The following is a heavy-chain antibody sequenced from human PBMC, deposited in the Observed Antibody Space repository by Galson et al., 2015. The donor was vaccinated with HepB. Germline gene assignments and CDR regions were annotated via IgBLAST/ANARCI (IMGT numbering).Heavy chain of an antibody. Sequence: SLRLSCAASGFTFSSYTMNWVRQAPGKGLESVSYISSTGTTMYYADSAKGRFTISRDNAQNSLYLQMNSLRVEDTAVYYCARDFYYETRGRVSQYGMDVWGQGTTVTVSS. CDR3: ARDFYYETRGRVSQYGMDV. CDR2: ISSTGTTM. V-gene: IGHV3-48*01. J-gene: IGHJ6*02. CDR1: GFTFSSYT. D-gene: IGHD1-26*01.